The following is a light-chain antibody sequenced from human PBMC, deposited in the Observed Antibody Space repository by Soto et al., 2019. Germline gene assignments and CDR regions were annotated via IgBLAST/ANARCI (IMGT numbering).Light chain of an antibody. CDR3: QSYDSSLSGL. CDR2: GNI. J-gene: IGLJ3*02. CDR1: SSSIGAGYD. Sequence: QSVLTQPPSVSGAPGQRITISCTGNSSSIGAGYDVHWYQQLPGTAPKVVIYGNINRPSGVPDRFSGSKSGTSAFLAITGLEAEDEADYYCQSYDSSLSGLFGGGTKLTVL. V-gene: IGLV1-40*01.